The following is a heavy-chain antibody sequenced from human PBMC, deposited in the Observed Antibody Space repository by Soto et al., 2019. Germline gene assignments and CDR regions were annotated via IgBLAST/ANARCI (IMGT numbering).Heavy chain of an antibody. J-gene: IGHJ6*02. CDR2: IYTSGST. CDR1: GGSISGYY. V-gene: IGHV4-4*07. CDR3: ARGRNYYGMDV. Sequence: SETLSLTGTVSGGSISGYYWNWIRQPAGKGLEWIGRIYTSGSTNYNPSLKSRVTMSVDTSKNQFSLKLSSVTAADTAVYYCARGRNYYGMDVWGQGTTVTVSS.